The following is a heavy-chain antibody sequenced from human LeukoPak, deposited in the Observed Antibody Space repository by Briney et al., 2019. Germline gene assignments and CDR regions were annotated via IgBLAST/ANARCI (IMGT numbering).Heavy chain of an antibody. Sequence: GSLRLSCAASGFTFSSYGMHWVRQPPGKGLEWIGEISHSGSTNYNPSLKSRVTISVDTSKNQFSLKLSSVTAADTAVYYCANLAVAGLNVWGQGTTVTVSS. CDR2: ISHSGST. D-gene: IGHD6-19*01. CDR1: GFTFSSYG. V-gene: IGHV4-34*08. CDR3: ANLAVAGLNV. J-gene: IGHJ6*02.